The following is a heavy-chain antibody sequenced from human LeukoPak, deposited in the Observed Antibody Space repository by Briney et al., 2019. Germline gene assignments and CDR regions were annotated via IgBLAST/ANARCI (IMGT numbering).Heavy chain of an antibody. D-gene: IGHD6-19*01. J-gene: IGHJ5*02. CDR1: GFSLSPSAMC. CDR3: ARTRCSSAWSQFDP. V-gene: IGHV2-70*01. Sequence: VSGATLVNPTQTLTLTCTFSGFSLSPSAMCVSWICQPPGKALEWLALIAWDDDKYYSTSLKTRLTISKDTSKNQVVLTMTNMDPVDTATYYCARTRCSSAWSQFDPWGQGTLVTVSS. CDR2: IAWDDDK.